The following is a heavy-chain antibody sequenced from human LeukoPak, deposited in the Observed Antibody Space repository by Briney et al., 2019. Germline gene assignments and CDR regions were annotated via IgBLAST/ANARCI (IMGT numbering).Heavy chain of an antibody. J-gene: IGHJ4*02. CDR3: ARVDCSSTSCYRPDDY. Sequence: ASVKVSCKASGYTFTSYYMHWVRQAPGQGLEWMGIINPSGGSTSYAQKFQGRVTMTRDTSTSTVYMELSSLRSEDTAVYYCARVDCSSTSCYRPDDYWGQGTLVTVSS. D-gene: IGHD2-2*01. CDR1: GYTFTSYY. CDR2: INPSGGST. V-gene: IGHV1-46*01.